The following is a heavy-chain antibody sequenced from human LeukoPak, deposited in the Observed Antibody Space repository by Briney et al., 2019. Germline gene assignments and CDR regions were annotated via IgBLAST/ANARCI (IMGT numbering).Heavy chain of an antibody. J-gene: IGHJ5*02. CDR2: INHSGST. CDR3: ARLSARYGSGSFDP. Sequence: SETLSLTCAVYGGSFSGYYWSWIRQPPGKGLEWIGEINHSGSTNYNPSLKSRVTISVDTSKNQFSLKLSSVTAADTAVYYCARLSARYGSGSFDPWGQGTLVTVSS. CDR1: GGSFSGYY. V-gene: IGHV4-34*01. D-gene: IGHD3-10*01.